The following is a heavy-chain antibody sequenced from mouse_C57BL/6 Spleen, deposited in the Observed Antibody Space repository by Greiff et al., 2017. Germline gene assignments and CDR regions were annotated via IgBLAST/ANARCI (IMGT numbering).Heavy chain of an antibody. J-gene: IGHJ3*01. CDR2: INPCSGYT. V-gene: IGHV1-7*01. CDR1: GYTFTSYW. Sequence: QVQLQQSGAELAKPGASVKLSCKASGYTFTSYWMHWVKQRPGQGLEWIGYINPCSGYTKYNEKCKGKATLTEDKSSSTAYMQLSSLTSEDSAVYYSARSDTSFEIAYWGQGTPVTVSA. CDR3: ARSDTSFEIAY.